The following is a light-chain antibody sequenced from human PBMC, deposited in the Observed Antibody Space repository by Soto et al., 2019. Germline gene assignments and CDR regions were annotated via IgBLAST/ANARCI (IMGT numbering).Light chain of an antibody. CDR3: QQYNNWPLT. Sequence: EIVLTQSPGTLSLSPGERGTLSCRASQSVSSNYLAWYQQKPGQAPRLLIYGASSRATGIPDRFSGSGSGTDFILTISRLEPEDSAVYYCQQYNNWPLTFGGGTKVEIK. V-gene: IGKV3-20*01. J-gene: IGKJ4*01. CDR2: GAS. CDR1: QSVSSNY.